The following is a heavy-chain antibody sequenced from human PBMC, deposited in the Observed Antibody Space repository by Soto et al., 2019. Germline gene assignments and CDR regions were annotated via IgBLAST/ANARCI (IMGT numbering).Heavy chain of an antibody. CDR3: ATELTNIVATSGYILIAP. CDR1: GYTFTGYY. Sequence: ASVKVSCKASGYTFTGYYMHWVRQAPGQGLEWMGWINPNSGGTNYAQKFQGRVTMTRDTSISTAYMELSRLRSDDTAVYYCATELTNIVATSGYILIAPWGQATLVSVSS. V-gene: IGHV1-2*02. CDR2: INPNSGGT. D-gene: IGHD5-12*01. J-gene: IGHJ5*02.